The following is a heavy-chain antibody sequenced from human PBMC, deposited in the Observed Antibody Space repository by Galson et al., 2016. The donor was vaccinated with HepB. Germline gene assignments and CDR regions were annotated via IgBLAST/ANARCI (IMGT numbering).Heavy chain of an antibody. CDR3: ARDSGPAWSYLDY. Sequence: SLRLSCAASGFAFSRFAMHWVRQAPGKGLEWVALISYDGSNTYYPDSVKGRFTISRDNSKNTLFLQMDRLRADDTAVYFCARDSGPAWSYLDYWGQGTQVTVSS. V-gene: IGHV3-30-3*01. D-gene: IGHD2-15*01. CDR1: GFAFSRFA. J-gene: IGHJ4*02. CDR2: ISYDGSNT.